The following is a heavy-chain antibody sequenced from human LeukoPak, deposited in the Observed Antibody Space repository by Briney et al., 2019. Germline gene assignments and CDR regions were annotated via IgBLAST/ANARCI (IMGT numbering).Heavy chain of an antibody. CDR3: ARDLRIAAAGQKVYYYYGMDV. V-gene: IGHV4-4*07. J-gene: IGHJ6*02. CDR2: IYTSGST. D-gene: IGHD6-13*01. CDR1: GDSISSYY. Sequence: SETLSLTCTVSGDSISSYYWSWIRQPAGKGLEWIGRIYTSGSTNYNPSLKSRVTMSVDTSKNQFSLKLSSVTAADTAVYYCARDLRIAAAGQKVYYYYGMDVWGQGTTVTVSS.